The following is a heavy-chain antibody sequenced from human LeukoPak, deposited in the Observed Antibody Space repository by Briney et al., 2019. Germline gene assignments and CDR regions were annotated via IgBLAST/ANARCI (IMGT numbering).Heavy chain of an antibody. CDR3: ARPHSSSWSDDAFDI. CDR1: GGSISSYY. CDR2: IYYSGST. V-gene: IGHV4-39*01. J-gene: IGHJ3*02. Sequence: PSETLSLTCTVSGGSISSYYWGWIRQPPGKGLEWIGSIYYSGSTYYNPSLKSRVTISVDTSKNQFSLKLSSVTAADTAVYYCARPHSSSWSDDAFDIWGQGTMVTVSS. D-gene: IGHD6-13*01.